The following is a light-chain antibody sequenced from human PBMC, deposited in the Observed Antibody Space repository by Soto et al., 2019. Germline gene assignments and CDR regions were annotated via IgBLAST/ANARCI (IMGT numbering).Light chain of an antibody. J-gene: IGLJ2*01. Sequence: QSALTQPRSVSGSPGQSVTISCTGTSSDVGGYNYVSWYQQHPGKAPKLMIYDVSKRPSGVPDRFSGSKSGNTASLTISGLQAEDEADYYCFSYAGNLILVFGGGTKLTVL. CDR3: FSYAGNLILV. CDR2: DVS. CDR1: SSDVGGYNY. V-gene: IGLV2-11*01.